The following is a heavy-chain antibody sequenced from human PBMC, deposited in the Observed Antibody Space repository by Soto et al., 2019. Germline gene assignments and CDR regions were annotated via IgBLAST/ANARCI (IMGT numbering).Heavy chain of an antibody. Sequence: EVQLVESGGGLVKPGGSLRLSCVASGFTFRSYTMNWVRQAPGKGLVWVSAIRGFSSYTFYADSVKGPFTISRDNAKNSLYQQMNTLRAENTAVYSCARDRGYDAHDYYYNAMDVWGQGTMVTVSS. CDR2: IRGFSSYT. J-gene: IGHJ6*02. V-gene: IGHV3-21*01. CDR1: GFTFRSYT. D-gene: IGHD2-15*01. CDR3: ARDRGYDAHDYYYNAMDV.